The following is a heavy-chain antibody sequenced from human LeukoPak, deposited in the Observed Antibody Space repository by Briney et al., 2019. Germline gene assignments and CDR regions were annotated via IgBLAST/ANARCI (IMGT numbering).Heavy chain of an antibody. J-gene: IGHJ3*01. Sequence: GGSLRLSCAASGFTFDDYAMHWVRQGPGKGLEWVSGISWNSGSIGYADSVKGRFTISRDNAKNSLYLQMNSLRAEDTAAYYCARDRYDILTGYNDAFDVWGQGTKVIVSS. CDR3: ARDRYDILTGYNDAFDV. V-gene: IGHV3-9*01. D-gene: IGHD3-9*01. CDR2: ISWNSGSI. CDR1: GFTFDDYA.